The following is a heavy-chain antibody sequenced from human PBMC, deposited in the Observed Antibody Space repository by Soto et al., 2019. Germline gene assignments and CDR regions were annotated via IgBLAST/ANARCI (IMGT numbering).Heavy chain of an antibody. CDR3: AGDMGEGYYDSSGYRTQNGMDV. CDR1: GYTFTSYA. Sequence: ASVKVSCKASGYTFTSYAMHWVRQAPGQRLEWMGWINAGNGNTKYSQKFQGRVTITRDTSASTAYMELSSLRSEDTAVYYCAGDMGEGYYDSSGYRTQNGMDVWGQGTTVTVSS. V-gene: IGHV1-3*01. D-gene: IGHD3-22*01. J-gene: IGHJ6*02. CDR2: INAGNGNT.